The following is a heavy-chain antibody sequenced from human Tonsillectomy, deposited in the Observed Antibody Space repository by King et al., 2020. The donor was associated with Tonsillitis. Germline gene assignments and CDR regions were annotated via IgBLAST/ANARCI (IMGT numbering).Heavy chain of an antibody. CDR1: GFTFDDYG. CDR3: ARPLRDFDAFDI. CDR2: INWNGDNT. Sequence: VQLVESGGGVVRPGGSLRLSCAASGFTFDDYGLSWVRQAPGKGLEWVSGINWNGDNTGYADSVKGRFPISRDNAKNSLYLQLNSLRAEDTSLYHCARPLRDFDAFDIWGQGTMVTVSS. J-gene: IGHJ3*02. V-gene: IGHV3-20*01.